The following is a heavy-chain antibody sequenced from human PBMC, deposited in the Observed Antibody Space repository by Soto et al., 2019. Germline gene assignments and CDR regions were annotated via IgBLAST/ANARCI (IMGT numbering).Heavy chain of an antibody. CDR1: GFTFSSYS. J-gene: IGHJ3*02. V-gene: IGHV3-48*01. Sequence: PGGSLRLSCAASGFTFSSYSMNWVRQAPGKGLEWVSYISSSSSTIYYADSVKGRFTISRDNAKNSLYLQMNSLRAEDTAVYYCARDLFLRLHFGAFHIWGQGTMVTVSS. CDR3: ARDLFLRLHFGAFHI. CDR2: ISSSSSTI. D-gene: IGHD4-4*01.